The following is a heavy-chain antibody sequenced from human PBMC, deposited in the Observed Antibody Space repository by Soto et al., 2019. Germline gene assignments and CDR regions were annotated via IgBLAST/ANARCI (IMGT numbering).Heavy chain of an antibody. V-gene: IGHV1-69*04. J-gene: IGHJ1*01. CDR1: GGTFSSYT. D-gene: IGHD6-19*01. CDR2: IIPILGIA. Sequence: ASVKVSCKASGGTFSSYTISWVRQAPGQGLEWMGRIIPILGIANYAQKFQGRVTITADKSTSTAYMELSSLRSEDTAVYYCARDMAVAGTGYVYHKHWGQGTLVSVSS. CDR3: ARDMAVAGTGYVYHKH.